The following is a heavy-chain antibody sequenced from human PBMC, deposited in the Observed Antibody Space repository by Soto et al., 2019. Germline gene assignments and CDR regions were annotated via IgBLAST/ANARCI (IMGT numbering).Heavy chain of an antibody. CDR2: ISAYNGNT. CDR1: GYTFTSYG. V-gene: IGHV1-18*01. Sequence: ASVKVSCKASGYTFTSYGISWVRQAPGQGLEWMGWISAYNGNTNYAQKLQGRVTMTTDTSISTAYMELSSLRSEDTAVYYCAREGYDPRYYYMDVWGKGTTVTVSS. D-gene: IGHD3-3*01. CDR3: AREGYDPRYYYMDV. J-gene: IGHJ6*03.